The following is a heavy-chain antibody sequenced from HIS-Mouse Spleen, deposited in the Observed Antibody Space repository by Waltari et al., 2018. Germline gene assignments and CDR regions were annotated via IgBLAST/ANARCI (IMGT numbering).Heavy chain of an antibody. V-gene: IGHV3-30*18. CDR3: AKASSGWLDY. CDR2: ISYDGSNK. Sequence: QVQLVESGGGVVQPGRSLRLSCAASGFTFSSYGMHWVRQAPGKGQGGREVISYDGSNKSYADSVKGRFTISRDNSKNTLYLQMNSLRAEDTAVYYCAKASSGWLDYWGQGTLVTVSS. D-gene: IGHD6-19*01. J-gene: IGHJ4*02. CDR1: GFTFSSYG.